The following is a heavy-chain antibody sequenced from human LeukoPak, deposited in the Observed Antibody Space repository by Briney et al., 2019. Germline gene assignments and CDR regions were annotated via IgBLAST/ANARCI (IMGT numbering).Heavy chain of an antibody. Sequence: ASVKVSCKASGYTFTSYYMHWVRQAPGQGLEWMGMINPSGGSTTYAQKFQGRVTMTRDTSTSIVYMELSSLRSEDTAVYCCASWTNYYYGMDVWGQGTTVTVSS. V-gene: IGHV1-46*01. CDR1: GYTFTSYY. CDR2: INPSGGST. D-gene: IGHD3/OR15-3a*01. CDR3: ASWTNYYYGMDV. J-gene: IGHJ6*02.